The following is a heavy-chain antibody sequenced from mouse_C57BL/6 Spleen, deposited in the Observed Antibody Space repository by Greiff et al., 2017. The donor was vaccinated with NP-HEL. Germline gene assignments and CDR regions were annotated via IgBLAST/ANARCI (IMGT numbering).Heavy chain of an antibody. Sequence: EVQLQQSGPELVKPGASVKIPCKASGYTFTDYNMDWVTQSHGKSLEWIGDINPNNGGTIYNQKFKGKATLTVDKSSSTAYMELRSLTSEDTEVYYCARPSTVVESWFAYWGQGTLVTVSA. V-gene: IGHV1-18*01. CDR1: GYTFTDYN. CDR2: INPNNGGT. CDR3: ARPSTVVESWFAY. D-gene: IGHD1-1*01. J-gene: IGHJ3*01.